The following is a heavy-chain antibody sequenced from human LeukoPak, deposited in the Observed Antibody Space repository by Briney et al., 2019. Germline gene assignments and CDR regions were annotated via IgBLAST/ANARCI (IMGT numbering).Heavy chain of an antibody. V-gene: IGHV5-10-1*01. J-gene: IGHJ6*02. D-gene: IGHD3-10*01. CDR3: ARLPDYGSGLGGGMDV. CDR1: GYSFTSYW. CDR2: IDPSDSYT. Sequence: GESLKIFCKGSGYSFTSYWISWVRQMPGKGLEWMGRIDPSDSYTNYSPSFQGHVTISADKSISTAYLQWSSLKASDTAMYYCARLPDYGSGLGGGMDVWGQGTTVTVSS.